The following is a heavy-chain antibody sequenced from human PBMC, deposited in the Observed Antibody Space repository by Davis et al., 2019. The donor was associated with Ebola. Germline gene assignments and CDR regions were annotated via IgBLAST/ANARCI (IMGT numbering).Heavy chain of an antibody. CDR2: IHYSGST. Sequence: SETLSLTCTVSAASISSGGYYWSWIRQHPGKGLECIGYIHYSGSTYYNPSLKSRVTISVDTSKNQFSLKLSSVTAADTAVYYCARSTYYDILTGYFPFDYWGQGTLVTVSS. V-gene: IGHV4-31*03. J-gene: IGHJ4*02. CDR3: ARSTYYDILTGYFPFDY. CDR1: AASISSGGYY. D-gene: IGHD3-9*01.